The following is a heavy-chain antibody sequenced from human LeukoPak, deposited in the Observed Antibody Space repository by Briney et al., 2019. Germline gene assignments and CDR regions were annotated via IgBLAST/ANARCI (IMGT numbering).Heavy chain of an antibody. CDR2: ISANSGKT. Sequence: ASVKVSCKASGYTFTDNGISWVRQAPGEGLEWMGWISANSGKTDYAQRFQGRVTMTRETSSSTVYMELRSLRSDDTAVYFCARDKNYRFDYWGQGTLVSVTS. CDR3: ARDKNYRFDY. J-gene: IGHJ4*02. CDR1: GYTFTDNG. V-gene: IGHV1-18*01. D-gene: IGHD3-16*02.